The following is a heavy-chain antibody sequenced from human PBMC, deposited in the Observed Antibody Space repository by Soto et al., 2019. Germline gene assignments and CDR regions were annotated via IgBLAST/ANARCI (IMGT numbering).Heavy chain of an antibody. CDR2: ISYDGSNK. Sequence: QVQLVESGGGVVQPGRSLRLSCAASGFTFSSYAMHWVRQAPGKGLEWVAVISYDGSNKYYADSVKGRFTISRDNSKNTLYMQMNSLRAEDTAVYYCARDLGGRIAAVHFDYWGQGTLVTVSS. V-gene: IGHV3-30-3*01. D-gene: IGHD6-13*01. J-gene: IGHJ4*02. CDR3: ARDLGGRIAAVHFDY. CDR1: GFTFSSYA.